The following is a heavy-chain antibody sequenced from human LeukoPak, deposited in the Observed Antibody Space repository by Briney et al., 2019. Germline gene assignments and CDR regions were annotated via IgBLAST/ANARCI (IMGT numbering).Heavy chain of an antibody. D-gene: IGHD2-2*01. J-gene: IGHJ6*02. Sequence: ASVKVSCKASGYTFTGYYMHWVRQAPGQGLEWMGWINPNSGGTNYAQKFQGRVTMTRDTSISTAYMELSRLRSDDTAVYYCAREVVVVPAADYYYYYGMDVWGQGTTVTVSS. V-gene: IGHV1-2*02. CDR2: INPNSGGT. CDR3: AREVVVVPAADYYYYYGMDV. CDR1: GYTFTGYY.